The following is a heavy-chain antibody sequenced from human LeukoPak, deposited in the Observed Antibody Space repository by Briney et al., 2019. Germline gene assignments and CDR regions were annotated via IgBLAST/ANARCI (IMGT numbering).Heavy chain of an antibody. CDR1: GYSLTELS. V-gene: IGHV1-24*01. CDR2: FDPEYQKT. CDR3: ATGGPMIAVVITSRPFDI. D-gene: IGHD3-22*01. Sequence: GAPVKVSCKLSGYSLTELSIHWVRQAPGKGLEWMGGFDPEYQKTIYAERFQDRVTLTEDTSTDTAYMELSSLRSDDTAVYYCATGGPMIAVVITSRPFDIWGQGTMVTVSS. J-gene: IGHJ3*02.